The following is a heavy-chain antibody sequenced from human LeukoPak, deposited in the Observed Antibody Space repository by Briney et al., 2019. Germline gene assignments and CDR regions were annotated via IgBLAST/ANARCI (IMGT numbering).Heavy chain of an antibody. D-gene: IGHD1-1*01. CDR3: ARGGGWGNWNDAVDY. Sequence: SETLSLTCTVSGDSISSYYWSWIRQPPGKGLEWIGYIHNSGSTKYNPSLKSPVSISVDTSKNQFSLKVNSVTAADTAVYYCARGGGWGNWNDAVDYWGQGTLVTVSS. CDR2: IHNSGST. CDR1: GDSISSYY. V-gene: IGHV4-59*01. J-gene: IGHJ4*02.